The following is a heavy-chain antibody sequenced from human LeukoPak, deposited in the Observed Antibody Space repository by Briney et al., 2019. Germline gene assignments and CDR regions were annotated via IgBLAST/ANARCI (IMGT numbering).Heavy chain of an antibody. CDR2: IFHSGDT. V-gene: IGHV4-30-2*01. D-gene: IGHD6-13*01. Sequence: SENLSLTCAVSGVSISSGGHSWSWTRQPSGNGLEWIGYIFHSGDTHYNPSLKSRVTISVDTSKNQVSLMLTSVTAADTALYYCARGPIAAAGRSWDYWGQGILVTVSS. CDR3: ARGPIAAAGRSWDY. CDR1: GVSISSGGHS. J-gene: IGHJ4*02.